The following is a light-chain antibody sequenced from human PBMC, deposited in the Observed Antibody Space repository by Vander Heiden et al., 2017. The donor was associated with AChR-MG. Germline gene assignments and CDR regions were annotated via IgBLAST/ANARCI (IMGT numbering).Light chain of an antibody. V-gene: IGKV1-17*01. Sequence: IQMTQSPSSLSASIGDRVTITCRASQSISNDLAWYQQKPGKAPKRLIHDASSLSSGVPSRFSGGGSGTEFTLTISSLQPEDLATYYCLRCNTYPSTFGGGTKVEIK. CDR3: LRCNTYPST. J-gene: IGKJ4*01. CDR1: QSISND. CDR2: DAS.